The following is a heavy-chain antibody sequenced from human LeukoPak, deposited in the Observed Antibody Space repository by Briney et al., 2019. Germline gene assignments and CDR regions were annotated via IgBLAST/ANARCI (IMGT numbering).Heavy chain of an antibody. D-gene: IGHD3/OR15-3a*01. V-gene: IGHV3-23*01. CDR2: ISGSGGST. Sequence: PGGSLRLSCAASGFTFSSYAMSWVRQAPGKGLEWVSAISGSGGSTYYADSVKGRFTISRDNSKNTLYLQMNSLRAQYTAVYYCAKPAYWTTYYFDYWGQGTLVTVSS. CDR1: GFTFSSYA. J-gene: IGHJ4*02. CDR3: AKPAYWTTYYFDY.